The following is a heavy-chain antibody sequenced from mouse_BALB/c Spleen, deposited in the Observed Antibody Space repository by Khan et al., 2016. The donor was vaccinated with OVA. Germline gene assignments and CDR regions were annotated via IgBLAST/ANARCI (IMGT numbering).Heavy chain of an antibody. V-gene: IGHV2-9*02. D-gene: IGHD2-10*01. CDR3: ARETAYYGNYEAMDY. CDR1: GFSLTNYS. Sequence: QVQLKESGPGLVAPSQSLSITCTVSGFSLTNYSVNWVRQPPGKGLEWLGIIWAGGSPNYNSALMSRVSIRKDNAKSKVFLKMNSLQTNDTAMYYCARETAYYGNYEAMDYWGQGTSITVSS. CDR2: IWAGGSP. J-gene: IGHJ4*01.